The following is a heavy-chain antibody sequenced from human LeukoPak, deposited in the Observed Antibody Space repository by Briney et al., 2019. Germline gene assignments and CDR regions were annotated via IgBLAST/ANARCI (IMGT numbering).Heavy chain of an antibody. J-gene: IGHJ6*04. V-gene: IGHV5-10-1*01. CDR2: IDPSDSYT. CDR3: ARHLWFGETRLNYYYGMDV. Sequence: GESLKISCKGSGYSFTSYWISWVRQMPGKGLEWMGRIDPSDSYTNYSPSFQGHVTISADKSISTAYLQWSSLKASDTAMYYCARHLWFGETRLNYYYGMDVWGKGTTVTVSS. D-gene: IGHD3-10*01. CDR1: GYSFTSYW.